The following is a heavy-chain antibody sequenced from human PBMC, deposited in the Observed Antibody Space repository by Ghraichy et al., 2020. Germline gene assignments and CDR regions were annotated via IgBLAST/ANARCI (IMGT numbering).Heavy chain of an antibody. CDR2: IEKDGSET. J-gene: IGHJ4*02. Sequence: LSLTCVVSGFSFTKNWMTWVRQAPGKGLEWVANIEKDGSETHYVGSVKGRFTISRDNSKNSLYLEMDRLRIEDTAVYYCATDETVGYWGQGTMVTVSS. CDR3: ATDETVGY. CDR1: GFSFTKNW. D-gene: IGHD1-14*01. V-gene: IGHV3-7*03.